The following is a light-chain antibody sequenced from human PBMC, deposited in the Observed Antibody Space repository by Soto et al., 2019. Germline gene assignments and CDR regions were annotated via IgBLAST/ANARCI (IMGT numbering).Light chain of an antibody. V-gene: IGKV3-15*01. CDR2: GAS. CDR1: QTVGSS. J-gene: IGKJ1*01. CDR3: HQYFSWPQT. Sequence: ETVMTQSPVTLSVSPGEGVTLSCRATQTVGSSLAWYQQKPGQPPRLPIYGASTRATGVPDRFSGSDSGTEFTLTISSLQSEDFAVYYCHQYFSWPQTFGQGTKVEFK.